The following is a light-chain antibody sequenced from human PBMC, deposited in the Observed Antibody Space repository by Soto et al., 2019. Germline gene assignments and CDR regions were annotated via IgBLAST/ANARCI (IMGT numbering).Light chain of an antibody. CDR1: QSISHW. J-gene: IGKJ1*01. Sequence: DIQMTQSPATLSASVGDSVTITCRASQSISHWLAWYQQKPGKAPKFLIYDASSLESGVPSRFSGSGSGKEFTLPISSLQPDDFAPYYCKQYDSVLGTFGPGTTVDIK. V-gene: IGKV1-5*01. CDR3: KQYDSVLGT. CDR2: DAS.